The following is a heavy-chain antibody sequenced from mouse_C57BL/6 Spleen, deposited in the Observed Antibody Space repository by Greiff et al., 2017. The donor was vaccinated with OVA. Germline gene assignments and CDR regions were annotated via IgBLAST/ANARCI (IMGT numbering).Heavy chain of an antibody. J-gene: IGHJ4*01. CDR2: INPGSGGT. CDR1: GYAFTNYL. D-gene: IGHD2-5*01. Sequence: QVQLKESGAELVRPGTSVKVSCKASGYAFTNYLIEWVKQRPGQGLEWIGVINPGSGGTNYNEKFKGKATLTADKSSSTAYMQLSSLTSEDSAVYVCARFYYSTYAMDYWGQGTSVTVSS. CDR3: ARFYYSTYAMDY. V-gene: IGHV1-54*01.